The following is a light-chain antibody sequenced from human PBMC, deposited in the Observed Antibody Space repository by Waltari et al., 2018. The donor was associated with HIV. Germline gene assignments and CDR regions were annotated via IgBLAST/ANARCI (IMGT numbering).Light chain of an antibody. Sequence: GQSVTISCTGTSSDVGAYNYVCWHQQYPGKAPKLMIYEVSKRPSGVPDRFSGSKSGNTASLTVSGLQAEDEADYYCSSYAGSNIWVFGGGTKLTVL. CDR2: EVS. V-gene: IGLV2-8*01. J-gene: IGLJ3*02. CDR3: SSYAGSNIWV. CDR1: SSDVGAYNY.